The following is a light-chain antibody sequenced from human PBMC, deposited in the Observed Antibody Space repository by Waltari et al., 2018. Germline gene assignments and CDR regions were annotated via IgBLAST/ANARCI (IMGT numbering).Light chain of an antibody. CDR1: VLAKGY. Sequence: SYELTQPSSESVSQGQTATITSSGDVLAKGYVRWFVQRPGQAPVLVIYKDFERPSGIPERFSGSRSGTTVTLTISGAQVEDEAEYYCYSAADNRLLFGGGTNLTVL. V-gene: IGLV3-27*01. CDR3: YSAADNRLL. CDR2: KDF. J-gene: IGLJ2*01.